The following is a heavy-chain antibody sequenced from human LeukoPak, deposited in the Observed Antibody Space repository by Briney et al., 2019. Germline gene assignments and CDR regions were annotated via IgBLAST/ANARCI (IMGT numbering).Heavy chain of an antibody. Sequence: GGSLRLSCAASGFTLSSNYMGWVRQAPGKGLEWVSVIYSDGSTYHADSVKGRFTISRDNAKNTVYLQMNSLRAEDTAVYYCARGSGLEFGESQGGYWGQGTLVTVSS. CDR3: ARGSGLEFGESQGGY. J-gene: IGHJ4*02. D-gene: IGHD3-10*01. V-gene: IGHV3-53*01. CDR2: IYSDGST. CDR1: GFTLSSNY.